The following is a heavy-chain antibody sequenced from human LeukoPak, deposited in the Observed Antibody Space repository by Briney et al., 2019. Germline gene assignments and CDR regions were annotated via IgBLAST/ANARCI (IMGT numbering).Heavy chain of an antibody. CDR1: GGSISSSNW. J-gene: IGHJ6*03. Sequence: SGTLSLTCAVSGGSISSSNWWSWVRQPPGKGLEWIGEIYHSGSTNYNPSLKSRVTISVDTSKNQFSLKLSSVTAADTAVYYCARTTEGGYTYGYFYYYYMDVWGKGTTVTISS. CDR3: ARTTEGGYTYGYFYYYYMDV. D-gene: IGHD5-18*01. CDR2: IYHSGST. V-gene: IGHV4-4*02.